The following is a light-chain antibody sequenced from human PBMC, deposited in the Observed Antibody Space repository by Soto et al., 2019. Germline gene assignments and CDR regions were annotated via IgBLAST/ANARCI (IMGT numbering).Light chain of an antibody. Sequence: QSALTQPASVSGSPGQSITNSCTGTRSDVGGYNYVSWYQQHPGKAPKLMIYDVSNRPSGVSNRFSGSKSGNTASLTISGLQAEDEADYYCSSYTSSSTLLYVFGTGTKVTVL. CDR1: RSDVGGYNY. V-gene: IGLV2-14*01. CDR2: DVS. J-gene: IGLJ1*01. CDR3: SSYTSSSTLLYV.